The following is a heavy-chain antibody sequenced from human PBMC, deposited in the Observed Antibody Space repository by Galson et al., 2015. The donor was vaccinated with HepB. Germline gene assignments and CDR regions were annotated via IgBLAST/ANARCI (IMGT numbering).Heavy chain of an antibody. CDR3: ARIRRYSGSSQVDY. D-gene: IGHD6-6*01. CDR1: GYILSGYY. V-gene: IGHV1-2*06. J-gene: IGHJ4*02. CDR2: SDPNRGGT. Sequence: SVKVSCKASGYILSGYYMNWVRQAPGQGLEWMGRSDPNRGGTTYAQNFQGRVTMTRDTSNTTAHMELRRLRTDDTAVYYCARIRRYSGSSQVDYWGQGTLVTVSS.